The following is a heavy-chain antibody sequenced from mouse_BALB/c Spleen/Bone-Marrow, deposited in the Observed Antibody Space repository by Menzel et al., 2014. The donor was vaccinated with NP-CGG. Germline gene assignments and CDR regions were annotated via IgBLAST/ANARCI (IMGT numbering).Heavy chain of an antibody. CDR2: ISSGSSTI. V-gene: IGHV5-17*02. Sequence: EVKLVESGGGLVQPGGSRKLSCAASGFTFSSFGMHWVRPAPEKGLEWVAYISSGSSTIYYADTVKGRFTISRDNPKNTLFLQMTSLRSEDTAMYYCARGDSSGLGFAYWGQGTLVTVSA. J-gene: IGHJ3*01. CDR3: ARGDSSGLGFAY. D-gene: IGHD3-2*01. CDR1: GFTFSSFG.